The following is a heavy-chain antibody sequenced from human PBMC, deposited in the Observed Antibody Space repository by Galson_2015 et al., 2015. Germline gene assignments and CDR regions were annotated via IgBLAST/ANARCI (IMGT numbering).Heavy chain of an antibody. CDR2: ISSSSSYI. CDR1: GFTFSSYR. Sequence: SLRLSCAASGFTFSSYRMNWVRQAPGKGLEWVSSISSSSSYIYYADSVKGRFTISRDNAKNSLYLQMNSLRAEDTAVYYCAATYYDYVWGSLPGDYWGQGTLVTVSS. V-gene: IGHV3-21*01. CDR3: AATYYDYVWGSLPGDY. D-gene: IGHD3-16*01. J-gene: IGHJ4*02.